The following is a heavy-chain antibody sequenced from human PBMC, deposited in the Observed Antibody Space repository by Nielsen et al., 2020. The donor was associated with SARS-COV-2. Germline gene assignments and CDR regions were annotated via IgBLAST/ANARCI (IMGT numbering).Heavy chain of an antibody. Sequence: GGSLRLSCAASGFSFSGSSIHWVRQASGKGLEWVGRIRSKVNHYATAYAASVKGRFTISRDDSRNTAYLQMNSLKTADTAVYYCSRQSALGELGVDDSYYNYVDVWGKGTTVIVSS. V-gene: IGHV3-73*01. J-gene: IGHJ6*03. CDR3: SRQSALGELGVDDSYYNYVDV. CDR2: IRSKVNHYAT. D-gene: IGHD3-10*01. CDR1: GFSFSGSS.